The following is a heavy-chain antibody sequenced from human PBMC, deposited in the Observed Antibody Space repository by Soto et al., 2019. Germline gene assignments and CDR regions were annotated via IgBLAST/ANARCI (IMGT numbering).Heavy chain of an antibody. CDR3: ARVSSGSYGWYFDY. J-gene: IGHJ4*02. D-gene: IGHD1-26*01. Sequence: EVQLVESGGGLVQPGGSLRLSCAASGFTVSDHYMDWVRQAPGKGLEWVGRTRNKANSYITEYAASVKGRFTISRDDSKNSLYLQMNSLKTEDTAVYYCARVSSGSYGWYFDYWGQGTLVTVSS. V-gene: IGHV3-72*01. CDR2: TRNKANSYIT. CDR1: GFTVSDHY.